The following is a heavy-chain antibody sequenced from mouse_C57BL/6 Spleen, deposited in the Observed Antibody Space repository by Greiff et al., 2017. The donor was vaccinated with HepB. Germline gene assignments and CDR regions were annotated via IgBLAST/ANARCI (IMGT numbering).Heavy chain of an antibody. J-gene: IGHJ2*01. CDR3: ARSITTVVADY. D-gene: IGHD1-1*01. V-gene: IGHV1-52*01. Sequence: VQLQQPGAELVRPGSSVKLSCKASGYTFTSYWMHWVKQRPIQGLEWIGNIDPSDSETHYNQKFKDKATLTVDKSSSTAYMQLSSLTSEDSAVYYCARSITTVVADYWGQGTTLTVSS. CDR1: GYTFTSYW. CDR2: IDPSDSET.